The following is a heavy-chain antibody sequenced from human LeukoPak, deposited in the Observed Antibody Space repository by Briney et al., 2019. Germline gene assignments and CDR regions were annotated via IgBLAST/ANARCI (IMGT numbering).Heavy chain of an antibody. CDR1: GYTFTSYY. D-gene: IGHD6-6*01. V-gene: IGHV1-46*01. CDR3: ARGPNSSSEYYYYGMDV. Sequence: ASVTVSCKASGYTFTSYYMHWVRQAPGQGLEWMGLINPSGGSTSYAQKFQGRVTMTRDTSTSTVYMELSSLRSEDTAVYYCARGPNSSSEYYYYGMDVWGQGTTVTVSS. CDR2: INPSGGST. J-gene: IGHJ6*02.